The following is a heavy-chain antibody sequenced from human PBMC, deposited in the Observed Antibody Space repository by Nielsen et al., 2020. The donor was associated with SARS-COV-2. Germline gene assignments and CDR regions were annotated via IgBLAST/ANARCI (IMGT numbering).Heavy chain of an antibody. Sequence: SETLSLTYAVYGGSFSGYYWSWIRQPPGKGLEWIGEINHSGSTNYNPSLKSRVTISVDTSKNQFSLKLSSVTAADTAVYYCARVSTENWFDPWGQGTLVTVSS. CDR1: GGSFSGYY. V-gene: IGHV4-34*01. CDR3: ARVSTENWFDP. J-gene: IGHJ5*02. D-gene: IGHD4-11*01. CDR2: INHSGST.